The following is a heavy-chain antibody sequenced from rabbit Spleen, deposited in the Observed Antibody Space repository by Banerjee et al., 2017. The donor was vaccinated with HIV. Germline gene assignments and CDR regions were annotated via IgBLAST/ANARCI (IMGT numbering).Heavy chain of an antibody. Sequence: QSLEESGGDLVKPGASLTLTCTASGFSFSSDYMCWVRQAPGKGLEWIACIHAGSNNNIYYASWAKGRFTISKTSSTTVTLQMTSLTAADTATYFCARALATMAMMITPFNLWGQGTLVTVS. CDR2: IHAGSNNNI. D-gene: IGHD2-1*01. CDR1: GFSFSSDY. J-gene: IGHJ4*01. CDR3: ARALATMAMMITPFNL. V-gene: IGHV1S40*01.